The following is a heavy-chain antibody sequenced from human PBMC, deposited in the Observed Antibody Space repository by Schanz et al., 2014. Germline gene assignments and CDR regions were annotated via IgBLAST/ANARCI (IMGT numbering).Heavy chain of an antibody. CDR2: IKQDGSEK. CDR3: AKVAPAATYLDS. Sequence: VQLVESGGGLVKPGGSLRLSCAASGFTFSSYYMSWIRQAPGKGLEWVANIKQDGSEKYYVDSVKGRFTISRDNAKISLYLQMNSLSAEDTAVYYCAKVAPAATYLDSWGLGTLVTVSS. CDR1: GFTFSSYY. J-gene: IGHJ4*02. D-gene: IGHD2-2*01. V-gene: IGHV3-7*03.